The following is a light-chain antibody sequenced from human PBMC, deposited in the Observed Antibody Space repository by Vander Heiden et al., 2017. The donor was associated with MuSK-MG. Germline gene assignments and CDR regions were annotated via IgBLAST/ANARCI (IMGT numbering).Light chain of an antibody. CDR3: QPLRNWFT. Sequence: ESVLTQYPATLSLSPGERATLAGRASQGVSSYLAWYQQTPGQAPRLLIFAASHSATGIPAMFSGSGPATVFTLTISSLAPEDFAVYYFQPLRNWFTFGHGTRLEIK. J-gene: IGKJ5*01. V-gene: IGKV3D-11*01. CDR1: QGVSSY. CDR2: AAS.